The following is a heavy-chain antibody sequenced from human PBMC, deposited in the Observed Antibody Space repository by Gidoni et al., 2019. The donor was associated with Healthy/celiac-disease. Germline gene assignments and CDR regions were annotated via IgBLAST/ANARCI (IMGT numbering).Heavy chain of an antibody. CDR2: IKQDGSEK. V-gene: IGHV3-7*05. CDR1: GFTFSSYW. J-gene: IGHJ4*02. Sequence: EVQLVESGGGLVQPGGSLRLSCAAAGFTFSSYWMSWVRQAPGKGLDGVANIKQDGSEKYYVDSVKGRFTISRDNAKNSLYLQMNSLRAEDTAVYYCARIAAAGTGYFDYWGQGTLVTVSS. D-gene: IGHD6-13*01. CDR3: ARIAAAGTGYFDY.